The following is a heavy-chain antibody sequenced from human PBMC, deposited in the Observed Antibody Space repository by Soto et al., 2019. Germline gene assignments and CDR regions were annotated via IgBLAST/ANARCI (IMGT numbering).Heavy chain of an antibody. V-gene: IGHV1-69*01. D-gene: IGHD5-12*01. CDR1: GGTFSTYP. J-gene: IGHJ4*02. CDR3: ESSWLQSYYFDY. CDR2: IVPIFNTS. Sequence: QVQLVQSGAEVKKPGSSVKVSCKASGGTFSTYPITWVRQAPGQGLEWVGVIVPIFNTSTYARKFRGRVTITADESTTTAFMELSSLRSDDTAVYYCESSWLQSYYFDYWGQGPLVTVSS.